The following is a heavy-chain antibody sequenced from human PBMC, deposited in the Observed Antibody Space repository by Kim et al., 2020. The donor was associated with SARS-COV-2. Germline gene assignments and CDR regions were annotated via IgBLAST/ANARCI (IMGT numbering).Heavy chain of an antibody. V-gene: IGHV3-74*01. CDR1: GFTLSNYW. D-gene: IGHD2-2*01. Sequence: GGSLRLSCEASGFTLSNYWMNWVRQGPEKGLVWVSRSNSDGSVTHYADSVKGRFTISRDNAKNTLFLQMNSLRAEDTAVYYCARPSSTSCPCYYMDVWGKGTTVTVSS. J-gene: IGHJ6*03. CDR2: SNSDGSVT. CDR3: ARPSSTSCPCYYMDV.